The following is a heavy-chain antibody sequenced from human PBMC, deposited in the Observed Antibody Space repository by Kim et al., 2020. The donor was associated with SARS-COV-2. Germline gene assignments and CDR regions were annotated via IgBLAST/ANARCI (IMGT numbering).Heavy chain of an antibody. CDR1: GGSFSGYY. J-gene: IGHJ6*02. CDR3: ASRNRYCSGGSCYGQTYYYYGMDV. V-gene: IGHV4-34*01. Sequence: SETLSLTCAVYGGSFSGYYWSWIRQPPGKGLEWIGEINHSGSTNYNPSLKSRVTISVDTSKNQFSLKLSSVTAADTAVYYCASRNRYCSGGSCYGQTYYYYGMDVWGQGTTVTVSS. D-gene: IGHD2-15*01. CDR2: INHSGST.